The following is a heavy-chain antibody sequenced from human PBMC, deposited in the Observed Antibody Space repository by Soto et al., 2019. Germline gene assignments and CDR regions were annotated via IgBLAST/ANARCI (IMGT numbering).Heavy chain of an antibody. J-gene: IGHJ6*02. D-gene: IGHD3-3*01. CDR3: AKDPPGYYDFWSGSDYYGMDV. CDR2: ISGSGGST. V-gene: IGHV3-23*01. Sequence: GGSLRLSCAASGFTFSSYAMSWVRQAPGKGLEWVSAISGSGGSTYYADSVKGRFTISRDNSKNTLYLQMNSLRAEDTAVYYCAKDPPGYYDFWSGSDYYGMDVWGQGTTVTVSS. CDR1: GFTFSSYA.